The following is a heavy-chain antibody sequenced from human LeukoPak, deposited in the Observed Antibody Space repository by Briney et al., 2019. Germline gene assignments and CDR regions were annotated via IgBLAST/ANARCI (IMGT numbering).Heavy chain of an antibody. CDR3: ARGSAVTGTSSGFDP. CDR2: ISAYNGNT. CDR1: GYTFTSYG. J-gene: IGHJ5*02. V-gene: IGHV1-18*01. Sequence: ASVKVSCKASGYTFTSYGISWVRQAPGQGLEWMGWISAYNGNTNNAQKLQGRVTMTTDTSTSTAYMELRSLRSDDPAVYYCARGSAVTGTSSGFDPWGQGTLVTVSS. D-gene: IGHD1-7*01.